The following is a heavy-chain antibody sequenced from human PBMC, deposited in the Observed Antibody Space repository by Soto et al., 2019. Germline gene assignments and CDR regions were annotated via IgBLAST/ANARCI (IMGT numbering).Heavy chain of an antibody. D-gene: IGHD1-26*01. J-gene: IGHJ5*02. Sequence: PGGSLRLSCAASGFSISSYWMHWVRQVPGKGLVWVSRINSDGSTTTYADSVKGRFTISRDNAKNTLYLQMNSLRVEDTAVYYCARVLTGSYNWFDPWGQGT. CDR2: INSDGSTT. CDR1: GFSISSYW. CDR3: ARVLTGSYNWFDP. V-gene: IGHV3-74*01.